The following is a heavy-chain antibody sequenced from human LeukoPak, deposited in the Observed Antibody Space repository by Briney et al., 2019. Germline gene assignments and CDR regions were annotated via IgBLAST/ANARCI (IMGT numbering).Heavy chain of an antibody. CDR1: GFTFGDYA. CDR3: AKDQAVTLTQDAFDI. J-gene: IGHJ3*02. CDR2: IRSKAYGGTT. D-gene: IGHD4-17*01. V-gene: IGHV3-49*04. Sequence: GGSLRLSCTASGFTFGDYAMSWVRQAPGKGLEWVGFIRSKAYGGTTEYAASVKGRFTISRDDSKSIAYLQMNSLRAEDTAVFYCAKDQAVTLTQDAFDIWGQGTMVTVSS.